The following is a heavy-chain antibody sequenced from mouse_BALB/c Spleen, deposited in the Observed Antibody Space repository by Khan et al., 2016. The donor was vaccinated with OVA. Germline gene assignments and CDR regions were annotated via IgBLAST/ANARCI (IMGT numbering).Heavy chain of an antibody. CDR3: AKITTNFDY. CDR1: GFTFSSYA. D-gene: IGHD1-1*01. V-gene: IGHV5-6-5*01. J-gene: IGHJ2*01. CDR2: INSGGSA. Sequence: EVELVESGGGLVKPGGSLKLSCAASGFTFSSYAMSWVRQTPEKRLEWVASINSGGSAYYPDSVKGRFTISRDNARNILYLQMSSLRSEDTAMYYCAKITTNFDYWGQGTTLTVSS.